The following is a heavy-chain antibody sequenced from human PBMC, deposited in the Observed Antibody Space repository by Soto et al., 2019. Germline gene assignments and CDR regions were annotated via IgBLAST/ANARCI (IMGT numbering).Heavy chain of an antibody. CDR1: GFTFSSYW. V-gene: IGHV3-7*01. CDR3: ARAVIYDLDAFDI. CDR2: IKQDGSEK. D-gene: IGHD3-16*02. J-gene: IGHJ3*02. Sequence: EVQLVESGGGLVQPGGSLRLSCAASGFTFSSYWMSWVRQAPGKGLEWVANIKQDGSEKYYVDSVKGRITISRDNAKNSLYLQMNSLRAEDTAVYYCARAVIYDLDAFDIWGQGTKVTVSS.